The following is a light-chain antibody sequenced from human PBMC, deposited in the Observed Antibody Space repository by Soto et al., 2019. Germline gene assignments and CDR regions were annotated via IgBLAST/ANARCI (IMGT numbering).Light chain of an antibody. CDR3: QQYNNWPFT. J-gene: IGKJ3*01. Sequence: EIVLTQSPATLSLSPGERATLSCRASQSVSSNLAWYQQKPGQAPRILIYGASTRATGIPDRLSGSGSGTEFNLTISSLQSEDFAVYYCQQYNNWPFTFGPGTKVDIK. V-gene: IGKV3-15*01. CDR1: QSVSSN. CDR2: GAS.